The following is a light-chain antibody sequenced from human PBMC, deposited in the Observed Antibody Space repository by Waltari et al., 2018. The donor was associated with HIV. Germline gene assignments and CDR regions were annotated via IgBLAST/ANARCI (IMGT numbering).Light chain of an antibody. V-gene: IGLV3-21*04. Sequence: SYVVTQPPSVSVAPGETATITCGGNKIGGESVHWYQQKPGQAPGLVIYDDSDRPAGIREGLSASNSGNTATLTISRFEAGDEADYYCQVWDIRSDSVVFGGGTKLTVL. CDR1: KIGGES. CDR2: DDS. J-gene: IGLJ2*01. CDR3: QVWDIRSDSVV.